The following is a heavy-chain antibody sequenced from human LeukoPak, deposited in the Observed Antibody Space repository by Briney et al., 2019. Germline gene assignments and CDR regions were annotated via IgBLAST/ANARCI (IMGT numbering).Heavy chain of an antibody. D-gene: IGHD3-3*01. Sequence: AASVKVSCKASGHTFTSYDINWVRQATGQGLEWMGWMNPNSGNTGYAQKFQGRVTITRNTSISTAYMELSSLRSEDTAVYYCARGRAGYYDFWSGIFDYWGQGTLVTVSS. CDR3: ARGRAGYYDFWSGIFDY. CDR1: GHTFTSYD. V-gene: IGHV1-8*03. CDR2: MNPNSGNT. J-gene: IGHJ4*02.